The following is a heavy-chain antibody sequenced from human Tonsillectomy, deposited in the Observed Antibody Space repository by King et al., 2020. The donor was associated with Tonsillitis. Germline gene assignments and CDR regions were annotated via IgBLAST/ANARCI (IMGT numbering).Heavy chain of an antibody. V-gene: IGHV3-30-3*01. CDR3: ARGSSYYDHRGFVGNCYFDL. Sequence: VQLVESGGGVVQPGRSLRLSCAASGFTFSSYAMHWVRQAPGKGLEWVAAISYDGSNKYYADSVKGRFTISRDNSKKTQYLQMNSLRAEDTAVYYCARGSSYYDHRGFVGNCYFDLWGRGTLVTVSS. CDR1: GFTFSSYA. D-gene: IGHD3-22*01. CDR2: ISYDGSNK. J-gene: IGHJ2*01.